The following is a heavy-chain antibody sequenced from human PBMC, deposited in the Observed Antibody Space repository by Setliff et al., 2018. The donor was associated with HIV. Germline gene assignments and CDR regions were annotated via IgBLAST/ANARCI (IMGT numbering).Heavy chain of an antibody. V-gene: IGHV4-59*04. J-gene: IGHJ4*02. CDR2: FYYSGST. CDR3: AAFFVTPMTTQDF. D-gene: IGHD4-4*01. CDR1: GGSISSYY. Sequence: KASETLSLTCTVSGGSISSYYWSWIRQPPGKGLEWIGSFYYSGSTSYNPSLRSRVSVSRDMSSNQFSLRLSSVTAADAAVYYCAAFFVTPMTTQDFWGQGTLVTVSS.